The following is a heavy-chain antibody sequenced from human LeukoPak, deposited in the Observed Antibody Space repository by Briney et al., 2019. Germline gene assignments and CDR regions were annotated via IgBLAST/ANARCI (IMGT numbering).Heavy chain of an antibody. Sequence: KPSETLSLTCTVSGGSLNSNNYLWVWIRQPPGKGLEWIASLYYTGSTYYNPSLKSRVTISEDTSKNQFSLKLSSVTAADTAVYYCARGVEMASKLPTEWFDPWGQGTLVTVSS. CDR1: GGSLNSNNYL. CDR3: ARGVEMASKLPTEWFDP. J-gene: IGHJ5*02. D-gene: IGHD5-24*01. V-gene: IGHV4-39*07. CDR2: LYYTGST.